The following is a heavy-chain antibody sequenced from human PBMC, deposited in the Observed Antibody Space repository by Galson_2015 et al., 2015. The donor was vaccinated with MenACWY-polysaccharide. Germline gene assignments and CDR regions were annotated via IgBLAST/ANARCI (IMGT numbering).Heavy chain of an antibody. D-gene: IGHD2-2*01. J-gene: IGHJ4*02. CDR1: GFTFRSYG. V-gene: IGHV3-30*12. Sequence: SLRLSCAASGFTFRSYGMHWVRQAPGKGLEWVTLIYYDGSKKEYADSVKGRFTISRDNSKNTLSLQMNSLRAEDTAVYYCARVRYSTGKYQFDYWGQGTLVTVSS. CDR2: IYYDGSKK. CDR3: ARVRYSTGKYQFDY.